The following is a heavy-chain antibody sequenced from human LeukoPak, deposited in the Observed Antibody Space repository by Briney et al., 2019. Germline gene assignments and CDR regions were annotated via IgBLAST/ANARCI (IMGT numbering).Heavy chain of an antibody. CDR3: ARRVATIIYAASNRPFDY. CDR1: GGSFSGYY. V-gene: IGHV4-34*01. Sequence: SETLSLTCAVYGGSFSGYYWSWIRQPPGKGLEWIGEINHSGSTNYNPSLKSRVTISVDTSKNQFSLKLSSVTAADTAVYYCARRVATIIYAASNRPFDYWGQGTLVTASS. J-gene: IGHJ4*02. D-gene: IGHD5-12*01. CDR2: INHSGST.